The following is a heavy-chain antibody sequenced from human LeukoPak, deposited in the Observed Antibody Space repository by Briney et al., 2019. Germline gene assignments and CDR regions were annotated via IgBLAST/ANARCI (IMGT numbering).Heavy chain of an antibody. D-gene: IGHD3-3*01. V-gene: IGHV3-33*01. CDR1: GFPFSSYG. CDR2: IWYDGSNK. CDR3: ARGGYDFWSGYRIDY. J-gene: IGHJ4*02. Sequence: GGSLRLSCVASGFPFSSYGMHWVRQAPGKGLEWVAVIWYDGSNKYYAESVKGRFTISRDKSKNTLYLQMDSLRAEDKAVYYCARGGYDFWSGYRIDYWGQGTLVTVSS.